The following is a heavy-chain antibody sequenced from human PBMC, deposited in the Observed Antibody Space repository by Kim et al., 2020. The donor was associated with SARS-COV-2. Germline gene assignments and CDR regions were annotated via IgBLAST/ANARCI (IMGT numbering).Heavy chain of an antibody. J-gene: IGHJ6*02. CDR2: ITDTGSS. Sequence: SETLSLTCGVYSWSFGGYFWTWVRQSPGKGLEWIGQITDTGSSYYNPSLKSRVTLLQHTAKKQFSLKLKSVTAADTAIYYCTRVRGDSVMDVWGQGTAVSVSS. CDR1: SWSFGGYF. D-gene: IGHD2-21*02. V-gene: IGHV4-34*01. CDR3: TRVRGDSVMDV.